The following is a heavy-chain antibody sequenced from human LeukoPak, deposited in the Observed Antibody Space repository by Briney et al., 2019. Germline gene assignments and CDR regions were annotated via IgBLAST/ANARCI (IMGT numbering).Heavy chain of an antibody. CDR1: GFTFSSYW. J-gene: IGHJ4*02. D-gene: IGHD5-18*01. CDR3: ARSWIQLWPADY. V-gene: IGHV3-7*01. CDR2: VNGDASEK. Sequence: GGSLRLSCAASGFTFSSYWMSWVRKAPGKGLEWVANVNGDASEKYYVDSVKGRFTISRDNAKNSLYLQMNSLRAEDTAVYYCARSWIQLWPADYWGQGTLVTVSS.